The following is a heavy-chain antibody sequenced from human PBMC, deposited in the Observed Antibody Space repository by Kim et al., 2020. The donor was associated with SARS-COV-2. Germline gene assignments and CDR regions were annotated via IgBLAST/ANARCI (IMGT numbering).Heavy chain of an antibody. V-gene: IGHV3-21*01. Sequence: GGSLRLSCAASGFTFSSYSMNWVRQAPGKGLEWVSSISSSSSYIYYADSVKGRFTISRDNAKNSLYLQMNSLRAEDTAVYYCARADIVVVPAAICFDYWGQGTLVTVSS. D-gene: IGHD2-2*01. CDR2: ISSSSSYI. CDR3: ARADIVVVPAAICFDY. J-gene: IGHJ4*02. CDR1: GFTFSSYS.